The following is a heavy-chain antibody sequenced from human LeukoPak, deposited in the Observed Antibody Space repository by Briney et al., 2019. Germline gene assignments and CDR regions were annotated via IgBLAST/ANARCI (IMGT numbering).Heavy chain of an antibody. Sequence: GGSLRLSCAASGFIFSSYSMNWVRQAPGKGLEWISFISSVSSTIFYADSVKGRFNISRDNVKNSLYLQMNSLRAEDTAVYYCNAGELGYCSSTSCYGERFFGYWGQGTLVTVSS. J-gene: IGHJ4*02. CDR3: NAGELGYCSSTSCYGERFFGY. V-gene: IGHV3-48*01. D-gene: IGHD2-2*01. CDR2: ISSVSSTI. CDR1: GFIFSSYS.